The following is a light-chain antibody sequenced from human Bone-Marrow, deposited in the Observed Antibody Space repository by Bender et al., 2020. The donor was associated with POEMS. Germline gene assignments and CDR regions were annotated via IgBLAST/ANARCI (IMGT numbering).Light chain of an antibody. CDR2: EVN. V-gene: IGLV2-23*02. J-gene: IGLJ2*01. Sequence: QSALTQPASVSGSPGQSITISCTGTSSDVGGYNYVSWHQQHPGKAPQLLIYEVNKRPSGLSSRFSGSKSGNTASSTLSGLQADDEADYYCCSYAGGRTIFGGGTKLTVL. CDR1: SSDVGGYNY. CDR3: CSYAGGRTI.